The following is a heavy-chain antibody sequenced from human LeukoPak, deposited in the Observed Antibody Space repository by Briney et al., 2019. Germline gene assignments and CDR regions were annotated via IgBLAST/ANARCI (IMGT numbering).Heavy chain of an antibody. CDR2: ISGSGVNT. Sequence: PGGTLRLSCAASGFTFSNYGMSWVRQPPGKGLEWVSAISGSGVNTYYADSVKGRFTISRDNSKNTLFLQMNSLRVEDTAVYYCAKDGTATIFSDGPNAFDIWGQGTMVTVSS. D-gene: IGHD3-9*01. J-gene: IGHJ3*02. CDR3: AKDGTATIFSDGPNAFDI. CDR1: GFTFSNYG. V-gene: IGHV3-23*01.